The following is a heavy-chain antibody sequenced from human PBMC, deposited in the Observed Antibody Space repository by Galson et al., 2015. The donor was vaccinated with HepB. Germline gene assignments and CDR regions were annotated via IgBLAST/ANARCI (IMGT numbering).Heavy chain of an antibody. Sequence: VRQAPGKGLEWVSSISSASNYRYYKDSVKGRFTISRDNGKNSLYLQMNSLRPEDTAVYYCARDPPGRDVPTGYYSYYYYSGMDVWGQGTTVTVSS. D-gene: IGHD3-9*01. CDR2: ISSASNYR. V-gene: IGHV3-21*01. J-gene: IGHJ6*02. CDR3: ARDPPGRDVPTGYYSYYYYSGMDV.